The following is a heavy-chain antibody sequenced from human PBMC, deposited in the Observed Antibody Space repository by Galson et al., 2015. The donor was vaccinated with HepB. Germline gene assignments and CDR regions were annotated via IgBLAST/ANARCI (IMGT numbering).Heavy chain of an antibody. Sequence: SLRLSCAASGFPFSSYPMNWVRQAPGKGLEWVSSITSISNYIYYADSVKGRFTISRDNAKNSLYLQMNTLRAEDTAVYYCARVLAVAGFDSWGQGTLVTVSS. D-gene: IGHD6-19*01. CDR2: ITSISNYI. CDR3: ARVLAVAGFDS. V-gene: IGHV3-21*01. J-gene: IGHJ4*02. CDR1: GFPFSSYP.